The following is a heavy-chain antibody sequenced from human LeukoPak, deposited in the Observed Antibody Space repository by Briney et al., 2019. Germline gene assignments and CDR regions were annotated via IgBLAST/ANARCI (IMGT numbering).Heavy chain of an antibody. CDR1: GFTFSGSA. J-gene: IGHJ6*03. V-gene: IGHV3-73*01. D-gene: IGHD5-24*01. CDR3: TRPDGDGYNRYYYYYMDV. Sequence: PGGYLRLSCAACGFTFSGSAMHWVRQASGKGREWVGRIRSKANSYATAYAASVKGRFTISRDDSKNTAYLQMNSLKTEDTAVYYCTRPDGDGYNRYYYYYMDVWGKGTTVTVSS. CDR2: IRSKANSYAT.